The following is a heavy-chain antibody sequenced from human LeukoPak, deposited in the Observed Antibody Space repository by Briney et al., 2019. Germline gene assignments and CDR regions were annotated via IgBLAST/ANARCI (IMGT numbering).Heavy chain of an antibody. D-gene: IGHD3-22*01. Sequence: GGSLRLSCAASGFTFSSYSMNWVRQAPGKGLEWVSSISSSSSYIYYADSVKGRFTISRDNAKNSLYLQMNSLRAEDTAVYYCARDPDSSGPGVYFDYRGQGTLVTVSS. CDR1: GFTFSSYS. CDR2: ISSSSSYI. J-gene: IGHJ4*02. V-gene: IGHV3-21*01. CDR3: ARDPDSSGPGVYFDY.